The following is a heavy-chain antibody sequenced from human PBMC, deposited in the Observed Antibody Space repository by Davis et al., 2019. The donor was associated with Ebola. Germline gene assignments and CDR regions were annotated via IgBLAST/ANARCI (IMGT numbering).Heavy chain of an antibody. CDR2: IIPMFGTA. Sequence: SVKVSCKASGGTFSSYAISWVRQAPGQGLEWMGGIIPMFGTANYAQKFQGRVTITADKSTSTAYMKLSSLRSEDTAVYYCARDSIIAVAGRDYYYGMDVWGQGTTVTVSS. D-gene: IGHD6-19*01. V-gene: IGHV1-69*06. CDR3: ARDSIIAVAGRDYYYGMDV. CDR1: GGTFSSYA. J-gene: IGHJ6*02.